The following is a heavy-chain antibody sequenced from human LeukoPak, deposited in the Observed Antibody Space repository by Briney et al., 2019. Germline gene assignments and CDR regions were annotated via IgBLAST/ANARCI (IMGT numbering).Heavy chain of an antibody. Sequence: ASVKVSCKASGYTFTGYYLHWVRQAPGQGLEWMGWINPNSGVTNFAQKFQGRVTMTRDTSISTAYMDLSRLRSDDTAVYYCARGIAAAGNFDYWGQGSLVTVSS. J-gene: IGHJ4*02. V-gene: IGHV1-2*02. CDR1: GYTFTGYY. CDR2: INPNSGVT. CDR3: ARGIAAAGNFDY. D-gene: IGHD6-13*01.